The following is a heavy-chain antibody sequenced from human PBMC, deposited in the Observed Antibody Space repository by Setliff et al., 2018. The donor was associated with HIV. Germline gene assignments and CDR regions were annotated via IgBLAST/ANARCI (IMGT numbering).Heavy chain of an antibody. CDR1: GYTFTSYG. J-gene: IGHJ4*02. V-gene: IGHV1-18*01. CDR2: ISGYNGDT. D-gene: IGHD6-25*01. Sequence: ASVKVSCKASGYTFTSYGITWVRQAPGQGLEWMGWISGYNGDTNYAHKFQGRITMTTDTSTNTAYMNLRSLRSDDTAVYYCARVLSATPPNYWGQGTLVTVSS. CDR3: ARVLSATPPNY.